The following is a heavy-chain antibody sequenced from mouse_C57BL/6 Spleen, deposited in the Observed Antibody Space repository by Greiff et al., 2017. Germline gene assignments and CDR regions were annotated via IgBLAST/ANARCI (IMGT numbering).Heavy chain of an antibody. V-gene: IGHV1-76*01. CDR1: GYTFTDYY. CDR2: IYPGSGNT. Sequence: QVHVKQSGAELVRPGASVKLSCKASGYTFTDYYINWVKQRPGQGLEWIARIYPGSGNTYYNEKFKGKATLTAEKSSSTAYMQLSSLTSEDSAVYFCAREGALRRGYFDVWGTGTTVTVSS. CDR3: AREGALRRGYFDV. J-gene: IGHJ1*03. D-gene: IGHD2-12*01.